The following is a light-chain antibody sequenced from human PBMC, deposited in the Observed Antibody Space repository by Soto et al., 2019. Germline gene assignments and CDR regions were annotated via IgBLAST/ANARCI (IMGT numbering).Light chain of an antibody. J-gene: IGKJ4*01. Sequence: DIQMTQSPSSLSSSIGNRVTITCRASQDISNYLAWYQQKPGKVPKLLIYAASTLPSGVPSRFSGSGSGTDFTLTISSLQPEDVATYYCQQYSSAPPPFGGGTKVEIK. CDR3: QQYSSAPPP. CDR1: QDISNY. V-gene: IGKV1-27*01. CDR2: AAS.